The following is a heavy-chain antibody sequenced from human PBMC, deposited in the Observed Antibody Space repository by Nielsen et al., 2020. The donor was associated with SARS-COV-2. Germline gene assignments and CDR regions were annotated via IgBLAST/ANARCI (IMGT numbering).Heavy chain of an antibody. V-gene: IGHV3-33*01. J-gene: IGHJ6*03. CDR2: IWYDGSNK. D-gene: IGHD3-3*01. Sequence: GGSLRLSCAASGFTFSSYGMHWVRQAPGKGLEWVAVIWYDGSNKYYADSVKGRFTISRDNSKNTLYLQMNSLRAEDTAVYYCARDGLVGDYYYYYMDVWGKGTTVTVSS. CDR3: ARDGLVGDYYYYYMDV. CDR1: GFTFSSYG.